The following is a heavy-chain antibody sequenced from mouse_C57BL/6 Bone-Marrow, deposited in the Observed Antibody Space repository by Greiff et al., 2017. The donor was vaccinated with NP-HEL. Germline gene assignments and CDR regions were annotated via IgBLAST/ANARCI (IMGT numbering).Heavy chain of an antibody. CDR2: IWSGGST. CDR1: GFSLTSYG. Sequence: VKLMESGPGLVQPSQSLSITCTVSGFSLTSYGVHWVRQSPGKGLEWLGVIWSGGSTDYNAAFISRLSISKDNSKSQVFFKMNSLQADDTAIYYCASQFLDGYYVDWYFDVWGTGTTVTVSS. D-gene: IGHD2-3*01. V-gene: IGHV2-2*01. J-gene: IGHJ1*03. CDR3: ASQFLDGYYVDWYFDV.